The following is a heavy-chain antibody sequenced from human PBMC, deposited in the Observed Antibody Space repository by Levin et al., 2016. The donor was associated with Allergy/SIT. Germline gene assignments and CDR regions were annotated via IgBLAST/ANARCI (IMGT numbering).Heavy chain of an antibody. Sequence: GESLKISCATSGFTFSSYGMHWVRQAPGKGLEWVAVIWYDGSNKYYADSVKGRFIISRDNSKNTLYLQMNSLKTEDTAVYYCAREKGTRVSHHGAFDIWGQGTMVTVSS. CDR3: AREKGTRVSHHGAFDI. J-gene: IGHJ3*02. CDR2: IWYDGSNK. D-gene: IGHD1-7*01. V-gene: IGHV3-33*01. CDR1: GFTFSSYG.